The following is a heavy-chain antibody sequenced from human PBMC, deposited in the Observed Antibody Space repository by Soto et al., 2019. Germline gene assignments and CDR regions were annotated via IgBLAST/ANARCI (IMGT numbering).Heavy chain of an antibody. V-gene: IGHV4-59*01. Sequence: SETLSLTCTVSGGSIDNYYWSWIRQPPGKGLEWIGYIFYSGNTNYNPSLKSRVTISIDTSKNQFSLKLNSVTAADTAVYYCAAWGCSSASCSSNYYYGMDVWGQGTTVTVSS. J-gene: IGHJ6*02. CDR1: GGSIDNYY. D-gene: IGHD2-2*01. CDR2: IFYSGNT. CDR3: AAWGCSSASCSSNYYYGMDV.